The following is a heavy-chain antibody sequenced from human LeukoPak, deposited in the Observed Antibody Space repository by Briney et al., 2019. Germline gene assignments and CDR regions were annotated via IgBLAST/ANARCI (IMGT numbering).Heavy chain of an antibody. CDR3: ARYGSGSSIDY. D-gene: IGHD3-10*01. CDR1: GGSISSYY. J-gene: IGHJ4*02. V-gene: IGHV4-59*01. Sequence: SETLSLTCTVSGGSISSYYWIWIRQPPGKGLEWVGYIYYSGSTNYNPALKSRVTISLDPSKNQFSLKLSSVTAADTALYYCARYGSGSSIDYWGQGTLVTVSS. CDR2: IYYSGST.